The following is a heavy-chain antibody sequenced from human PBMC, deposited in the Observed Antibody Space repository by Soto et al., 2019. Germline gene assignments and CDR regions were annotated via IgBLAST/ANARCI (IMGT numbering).Heavy chain of an antibody. V-gene: IGHV1-69*12. CDR3: ASGIQLWLRRIHNGYSG. D-gene: IGHD5-18*01. J-gene: IGHJ4*02. Sequence: QVQLVQSGAEVKKPESSVKVSCKAPGGTFSTYAISWVRQAPGQGLEWMGGIIPMFGTANYAQRFQDRVTITAAESTSRVYMELSSLRSEDTAVYFCASGIQLWLRRIHNGYSGWGQGTLVTVSS. CDR1: GGTFSTYA. CDR2: IIPMFGTA.